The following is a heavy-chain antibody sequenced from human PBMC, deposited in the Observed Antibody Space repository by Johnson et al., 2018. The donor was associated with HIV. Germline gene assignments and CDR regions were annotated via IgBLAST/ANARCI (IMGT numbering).Heavy chain of an antibody. D-gene: IGHD1-26*01. Sequence: QVQVVESGGGVVQPGRSLRLSCAASGFTFSSYAMHWVRQAPGKGLEWVAVISYDGSNKYYADSMEGRFTISRDNSKNTLYLQTNSLRPEDTAVYYCTKGREWELNGGAFDIWGQGTMVTVSS. CDR3: TKGREWELNGGAFDI. V-gene: IGHV3-30*04. CDR2: ISYDGSNK. CDR1: GFTFSSYA. J-gene: IGHJ3*02.